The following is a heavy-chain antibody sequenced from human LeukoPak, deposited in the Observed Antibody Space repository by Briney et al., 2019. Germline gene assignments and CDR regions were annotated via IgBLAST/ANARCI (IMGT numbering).Heavy chain of an antibody. V-gene: IGHV4-39*01. CDR1: GGSISSSSYY. D-gene: IGHD6-13*01. J-gene: IGHJ5*02. CDR2: IYYSGST. Sequence: SETLSLTCTVSGGSISSSSYYWGWIRQPPGKALEWIGSIYYSGSTYYNPSLKSRVTISVDTSKNQFSLKLSSVTAADRAVYYCARHFSSSWAKVLNWFDPWGQGTLVTVSS. CDR3: ARHFSSSWAKVLNWFDP.